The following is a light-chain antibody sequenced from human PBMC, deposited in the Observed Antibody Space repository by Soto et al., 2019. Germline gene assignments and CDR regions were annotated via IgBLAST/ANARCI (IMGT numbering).Light chain of an antibody. V-gene: IGKV3-15*01. Sequence: EIVMTQSPATLSVSPGERATLSCRASQSVTSNLAWYQQKLGQAPRLLIYGASTRATDIPARFSGSGSGTEFTLTISSLQSEDYAIYYCHQYDSWPPYTFGQGTKVEIK. J-gene: IGKJ2*01. CDR3: HQYDSWPPYT. CDR2: GAS. CDR1: QSVTSN.